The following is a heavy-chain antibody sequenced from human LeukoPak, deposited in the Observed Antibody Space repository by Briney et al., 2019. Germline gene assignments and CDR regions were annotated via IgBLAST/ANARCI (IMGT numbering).Heavy chain of an antibody. J-gene: IGHJ4*02. D-gene: IGHD6-13*01. Sequence: PGRSLRLSCAASGFTFSSYGMHWVRQAPGKGLEWLAFISYDGSNKYYADSVKGRFTISRDNSKNTLHLQMNSLRAEDTAVYYCARDRCGYSSTCPFDYWGQGTLVTVSS. V-gene: IGHV3-30*19. CDR3: ARDRCGYSSTCPFDY. CDR2: ISYDGSNK. CDR1: GFTFSSYG.